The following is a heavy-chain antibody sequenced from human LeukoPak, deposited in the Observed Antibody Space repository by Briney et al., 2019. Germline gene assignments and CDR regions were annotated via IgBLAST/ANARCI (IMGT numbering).Heavy chain of an antibody. CDR1: GYAFTIYG. CDR2: ISAYNGNT. Sequence: GASVKVSCKASGYAFTIYGISWVRQAPGQGLEWMGWISAYNGNTNYAPKLQGRVTMTTDTSTSTAYMELRSLRSDDTAVYYCAREDFNGGSCYSLSLTPVFHVFDIWGQGTMVTVSS. J-gene: IGHJ3*02. CDR3: AREDFNGGSCYSLSLTPVFHVFDI. V-gene: IGHV1-18*01. D-gene: IGHD2-15*01.